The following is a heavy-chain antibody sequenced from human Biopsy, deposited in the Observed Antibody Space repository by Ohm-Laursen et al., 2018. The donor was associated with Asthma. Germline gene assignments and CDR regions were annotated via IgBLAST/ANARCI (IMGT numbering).Heavy chain of an antibody. CDR1: GYTFNSAG. CDR3: ARAVDYSHYYGIDV. D-gene: IGHD3-10*01. V-gene: IGHV1-18*01. Sequence: SVKVSCKTSGYTFNSAGITWVRQAPGQGLEWMGWISVYNGNTKVAQKLQDRVTMITDTSTSTAYMELRSLRSDDTAAYFCARAVDYSHYYGIDVWGQGTTVTAS. J-gene: IGHJ6*02. CDR2: ISVYNGNT.